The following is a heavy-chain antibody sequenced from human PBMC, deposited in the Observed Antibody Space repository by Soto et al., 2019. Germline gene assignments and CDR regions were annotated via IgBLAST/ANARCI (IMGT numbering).Heavy chain of an antibody. V-gene: IGHV3-74*01. D-gene: IGHD1-1*01. CDR2: MNSDGSTT. CDR3: VRDGYPAWVYGVDV. Sequence: TGESLRRSCAASGFTFSSFLMHWGRQAPGKGLVWVSRMNSDGSTTNYADSVKGRFTISRDNARNTLYLQMNSLRAEDTAVYYCVRDGYPAWVYGVDVWGQGTTVTVSS. J-gene: IGHJ6*02. CDR1: GFTFSSFL.